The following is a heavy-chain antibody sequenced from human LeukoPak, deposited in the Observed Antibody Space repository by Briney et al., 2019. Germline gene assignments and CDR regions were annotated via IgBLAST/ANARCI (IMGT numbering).Heavy chain of an antibody. D-gene: IGHD6-13*01. CDR1: GFTFSSYW. CDR3: ARAQRPAPGIAAAGPDY. CDR2: IKQDGSEK. V-gene: IGHV3-7*01. J-gene: IGHJ4*02. Sequence: GGSLRLSCAASGFTFSSYWMSWVRQAPGKGLEWVANIKQDGSEKYHVDSVKGRFTISRDNAKNSLYLQMNSLRAEDTAVYYCARAQRPAPGIAAAGPDYWGQGTLVTVSS.